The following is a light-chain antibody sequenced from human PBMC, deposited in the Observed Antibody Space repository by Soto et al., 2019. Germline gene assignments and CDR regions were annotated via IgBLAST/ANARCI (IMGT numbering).Light chain of an antibody. CDR3: QQYGSSPLT. J-gene: IGKJ3*01. Sequence: EIVLTQSPGTLSLSPGERATLSCRASQSVSSSYLAWYQQKPGQAPRLLIYGASSRATGIPDRFSGSGSGKDFTLTISRLEPEDFAVYYCQQYGSSPLTFGPGTKVEIK. CDR2: GAS. V-gene: IGKV3-20*01. CDR1: QSVSSSY.